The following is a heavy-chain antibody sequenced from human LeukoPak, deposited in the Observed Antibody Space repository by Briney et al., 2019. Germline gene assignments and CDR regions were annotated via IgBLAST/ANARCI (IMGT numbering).Heavy chain of an antibody. CDR3: ARVRTPGVPAASDAFDI. J-gene: IGHJ3*02. Sequence: ASVKVSCKASGYTFTGYYMHWVRQAPGQGLEWMGWINPNSGGTNYAQKFQGRVTMTRDTSISTAYMELGRLRSDDTAVYYCARVRTPGVPAASDAFDIWGQGTMVTVSS. CDR1: GYTFTGYY. V-gene: IGHV1-2*02. CDR2: INPNSGGT. D-gene: IGHD2-2*01.